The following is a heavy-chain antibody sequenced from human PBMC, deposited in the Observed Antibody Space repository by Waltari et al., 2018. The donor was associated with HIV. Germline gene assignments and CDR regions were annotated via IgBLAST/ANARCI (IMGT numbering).Heavy chain of an antibody. CDR3: ARQAVAGNGYYYGMDV. CDR1: GGSISSSSYY. Sequence: QLQLQESGPGLVKPSETLSLTCTVSGGSISSSSYYWGWIRQPPGKGLEWIGSIYYSGRTYYNPSLKRRVTISVDTSKNQFSLKLSSVTAADTAVYYCARQAVAGNGYYYGMDVWGQGTTVTVSS. V-gene: IGHV4-39*01. J-gene: IGHJ6*02. D-gene: IGHD6-19*01. CDR2: IYYSGRT.